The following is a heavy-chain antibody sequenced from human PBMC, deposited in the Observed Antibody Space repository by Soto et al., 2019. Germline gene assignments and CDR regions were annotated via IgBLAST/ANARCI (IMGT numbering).Heavy chain of an antibody. D-gene: IGHD3-10*01. CDR3: ASGSAPDVDY. V-gene: IGHV1-69*02. J-gene: IGHJ4*02. CDR1: GGTFSKYS. CDR2: IIPYLSVT. Sequence: QVPLVQSGAEVKKPGSSVKVSCTASGGTFSKYSISWIRQAPGQGLEWMGRIIPYLSVTNYAQKFKGRVTITEDKSTGTAYMELNNLRSEDPAVYSCASGSAPDVDYWGQGTLITVSS.